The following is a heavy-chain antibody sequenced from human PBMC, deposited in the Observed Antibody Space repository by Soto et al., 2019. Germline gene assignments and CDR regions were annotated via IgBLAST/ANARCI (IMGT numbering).Heavy chain of an antibody. Sequence: EVQLLESGGGLVQPGGSLRLSCAASGFTFSSYGMSWVRQAPGKGLEWVANIKQDGNEKYYVDSVKGRFTISRDNAKNSLYLQMNSRRAEDPAVYYSARAIKRGRYRSSWCPTEYYYGLDVWGQGTTVTAAS. V-gene: IGHV3-7*01. J-gene: IGHJ6*02. CDR2: IKQDGNEK. CDR1: GFTFSSYG. D-gene: IGHD6-13*01. CDR3: ARAIKRGRYRSSWCPTEYYYGLDV.